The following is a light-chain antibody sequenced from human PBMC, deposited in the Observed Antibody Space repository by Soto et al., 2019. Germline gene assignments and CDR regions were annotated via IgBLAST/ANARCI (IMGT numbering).Light chain of an antibody. CDR1: QGINSY. CDR2: AAS. V-gene: IGKV1-9*01. Sequence: DIQLTQSPSVLSASAGDRVTITCRASQGINSYLAWYQQKPGKVPKLLIYAASTLHSGVPSRFSGSGSGTEFTLTISSLQPEDFATYYCQQLNSYPRTFGQGTKVDIK. CDR3: QQLNSYPRT. J-gene: IGKJ1*01.